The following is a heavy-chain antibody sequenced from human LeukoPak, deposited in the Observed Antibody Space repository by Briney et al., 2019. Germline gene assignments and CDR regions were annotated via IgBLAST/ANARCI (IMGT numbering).Heavy chain of an antibody. CDR1: GFTFTSYS. D-gene: IGHD5-18*01. V-gene: IGHV3-23*01. CDR2: ISGNGGYT. CDR3: AKGYTYGSD. J-gene: IGHJ4*02. Sequence: PGGSLRLSCAASGFTFTSYSMNWVRQAPGKGLEWVSTISGNGGYTYYADSVKGRFTISRDNSKNTLYLQMNSLRAEDTAVYYCAKGYTYGSDWGQGTLVTVSS.